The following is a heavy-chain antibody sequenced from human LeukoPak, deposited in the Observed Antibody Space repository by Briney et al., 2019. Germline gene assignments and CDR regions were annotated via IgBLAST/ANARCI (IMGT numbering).Heavy chain of an antibody. D-gene: IGHD4-17*01. Sequence: GGSLRLSCAASGFTLNSYEMNWVRQAPGKGLEWVSYISSSGSSIYYADSVKGRFTISRDNAKNSLYLQMNSLSAKDKAIYYCARDDNGDFSFDYWGQGTLVTVSS. CDR2: ISSSGSSI. CDR3: ARDDNGDFSFDY. CDR1: GFTLNSYE. V-gene: IGHV3-48*03. J-gene: IGHJ4*02.